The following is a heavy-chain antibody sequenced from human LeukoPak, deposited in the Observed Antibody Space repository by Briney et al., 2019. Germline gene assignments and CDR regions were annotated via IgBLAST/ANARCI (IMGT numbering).Heavy chain of an antibody. J-gene: IGHJ3*02. V-gene: IGHV4-59*01. CDR3: ARAIHRDAFDI. CDR1: GGSISSYY. Sequence: PSQTLSLTCTVSGGSISSYYWSWIRQPPGKGLEWIGYIYYSGSTNYNPSLKSRVTISVDTSKNQFSLKLSSVTAADTAVYYCARAIHRDAFDIWGQGTMVTVSS. CDR2: IYYSGST.